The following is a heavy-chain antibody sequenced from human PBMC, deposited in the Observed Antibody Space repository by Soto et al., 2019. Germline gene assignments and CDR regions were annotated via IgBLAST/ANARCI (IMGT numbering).Heavy chain of an antibody. CDR3: ARGVGRFRAVDY. Sequence: QVQLQESGPGLVKPSQTLSLTCTVSGGSMSSGGYYWSWIRQHPGKGLEWIGYIYYSGSTYYNPSLKSRVTISVDTSKNQFSLKLSSVTAADTAVYYCARGVGRFRAVDYWGQGTLVTVSS. CDR2: IYYSGST. D-gene: IGHD3-3*01. CDR1: GGSMSSGGYY. V-gene: IGHV4-31*03. J-gene: IGHJ4*02.